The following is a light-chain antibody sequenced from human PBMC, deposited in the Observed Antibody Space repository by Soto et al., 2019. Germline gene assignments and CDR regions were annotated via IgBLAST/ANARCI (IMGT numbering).Light chain of an antibody. J-gene: IGKJ3*01. CDR1: QSVSSSY. V-gene: IGKV3-20*01. Sequence: EIVLTQSPGTLSLSPGERATLSCRDSQSVSSSYLAGYQQKPGQAPRLLIYVASSRATGIPDRFSGSGSGTDFTLTINRLEPEDFAVYYCQQYGSSPTFGPGTKVDIK. CDR2: VAS. CDR3: QQYGSSPT.